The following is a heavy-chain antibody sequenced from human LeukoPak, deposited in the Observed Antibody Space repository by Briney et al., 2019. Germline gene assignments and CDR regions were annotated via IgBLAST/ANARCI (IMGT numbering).Heavy chain of an antibody. CDR1: GFTFDDYG. V-gene: IGHV3-20*04. Sequence: PGGSLRLSCAASGFTFDDYGMSWVRQAPGKGLEWVSGINWNGGSTGYADSVKGRFTISRDNAKNSPYLQMNSLRAEDTALYYCARSPVVVVAAPVYYYYMDVWGKGTTVTVSS. CDR3: ARSPVVVVAAPVYYYYMDV. D-gene: IGHD2-15*01. CDR2: INWNGGST. J-gene: IGHJ6*03.